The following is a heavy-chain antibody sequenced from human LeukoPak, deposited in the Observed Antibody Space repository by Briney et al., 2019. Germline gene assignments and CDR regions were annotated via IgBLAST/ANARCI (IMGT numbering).Heavy chain of an antibody. V-gene: IGHV3-48*01. Sequence: PGGSLRLSCAASGFTFSSYEMNWVRQAPGKGLEWVSYISSSSSTIYYADSVKGRFTISRDNAKNSLYLQMNSLRAEDTAVYYCARDIGGPVGDYWGQGTLVTVSS. CDR3: ARDIGGPVGDY. J-gene: IGHJ4*02. CDR2: ISSSSSTI. CDR1: GFTFSSYE. D-gene: IGHD3-16*01.